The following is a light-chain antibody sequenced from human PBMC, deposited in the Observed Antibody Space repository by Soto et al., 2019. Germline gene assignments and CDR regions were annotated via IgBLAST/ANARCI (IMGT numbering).Light chain of an antibody. Sequence: EIVLTQSPGTLSLSPGDIATLSCRASQTVTSYFAWYQQKPGQAPRLLIHGASTRATGIPDRFSGSGSGTDFTLTISGLEPEDFAVYYFQQYGYSPRTFGQGTKVEI. CDR2: GAS. V-gene: IGKV3-20*01. CDR3: QQYGYSPRT. CDR1: QTVTSY. J-gene: IGKJ1*01.